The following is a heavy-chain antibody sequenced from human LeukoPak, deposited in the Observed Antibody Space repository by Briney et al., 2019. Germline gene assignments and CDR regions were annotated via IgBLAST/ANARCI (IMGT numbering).Heavy chain of an antibody. CDR3: ARDLGYCGGGSCYSEGWFDP. Sequence: GGSLRLSCAASGFTLSNYWMTWVRQAPGKGLEWVANIRQDGSDKYYADSVKGRFTISRDNAKNSLYLQMNTLRVEDTAVYYCARDLGYCGGGSCYSEGWFDPWGQGTLVTVSS. D-gene: IGHD2-15*01. CDR2: IRQDGSDK. CDR1: GFTLSNYW. J-gene: IGHJ5*02. V-gene: IGHV3-7*01.